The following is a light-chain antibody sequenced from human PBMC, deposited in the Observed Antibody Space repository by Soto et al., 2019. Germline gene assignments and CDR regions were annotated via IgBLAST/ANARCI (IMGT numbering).Light chain of an antibody. CDR3: QQSRTTPWT. V-gene: IGKV1-39*01. CDR2: AAS. CDR1: QNIDIY. J-gene: IGKJ1*01. Sequence: DIQMTQSPASLSASIGDTVTIACRASQNIDIYLNWYQHKPGTVPKLLIYAASGFQTGVPSRFSGSGSGTDFSRTISSLQPEEFATYYCQQSRTTPWTFGQGTKVDIK.